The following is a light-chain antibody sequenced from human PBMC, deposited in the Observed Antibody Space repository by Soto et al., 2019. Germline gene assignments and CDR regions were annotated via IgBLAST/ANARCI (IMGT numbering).Light chain of an antibody. CDR1: QSVSTF. CDR3: QQRARWPMP. V-gene: IGKV3-11*01. CDR2: DTF. Sequence: EVVLTQSPATLSVSPGERVTLSCRASQSVSTFLAWYQHKPGQAPRPLIYDTFKRATGVPDRFSGGWSATDFTFTISSLEPEDFAVYYCQQRARWPMPFGQGTRLE. J-gene: IGKJ5*01.